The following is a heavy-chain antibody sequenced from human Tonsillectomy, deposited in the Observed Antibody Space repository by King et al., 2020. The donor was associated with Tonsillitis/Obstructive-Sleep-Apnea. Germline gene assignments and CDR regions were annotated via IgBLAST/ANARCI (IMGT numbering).Heavy chain of an antibody. D-gene: IGHD4-17*01. Sequence: QLVQSGSELKKPGASVQVSCKASGYTFPSYAMNWVRQAPGQGLEWMGWITPNTGNPTYAQGFTGRFVFSLDTSVSTAYLQISSLKPEDTAVYYCARPSRRSDYVVDYWGQGTLVTVSS. CDR3: ARPSRRSDYVVDY. V-gene: IGHV7-4-1*02. J-gene: IGHJ4*02. CDR2: ITPNTGNP. CDR1: GYTFPSYA.